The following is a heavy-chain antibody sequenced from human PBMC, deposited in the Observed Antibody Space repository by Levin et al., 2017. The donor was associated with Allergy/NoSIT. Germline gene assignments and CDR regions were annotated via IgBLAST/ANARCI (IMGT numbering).Heavy chain of an antibody. CDR3: ANLGVIFVSGY. CDR2: ISGSGGST. V-gene: IGHV3-23*01. CDR1: GFTFSSYA. Sequence: GESLKISCAASGFTFSSYAMSWVRQAPGKGLEWVSAISGSGGSTYYADSVKGRFTISRDNSKNTLYLQMNSLRAEDTAVYYCANLGVIFVSGYWGQGTLVTVSS. D-gene: IGHD3-10*01. J-gene: IGHJ4*02.